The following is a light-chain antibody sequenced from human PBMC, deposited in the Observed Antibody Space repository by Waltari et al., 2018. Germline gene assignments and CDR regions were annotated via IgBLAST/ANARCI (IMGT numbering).Light chain of an antibody. J-gene: IGKJ1*01. V-gene: IGKV3-15*01. Sequence: ELVMTQSPATLSVSPGERASLSCSASQSASTSLAWYQQTPGQAPRLLIYRASTRAAGSPDRFRGSGAGTEFPLAISSLQSEDSAIYYCQQYNIWPWTFGQGTKVDIK. CDR2: RAS. CDR1: QSASTS. CDR3: QQYNIWPWT.